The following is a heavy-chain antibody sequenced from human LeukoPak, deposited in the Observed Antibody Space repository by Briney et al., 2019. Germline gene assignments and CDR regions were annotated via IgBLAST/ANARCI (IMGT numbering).Heavy chain of an antibody. V-gene: IGHV4-34*01. D-gene: IGHD2-2*01. CDR3: ARDHIVVVPAAENGFDY. J-gene: IGHJ4*02. CDR1: GGSFSGYY. CDR2: INHSGST. Sequence: PSETLSLTCAVYGGSFSGYYWSWIRQPPGKGLEWIGEINHSGSTNYNPSLKGRVTISVDTSKNQFSLKLSSVTAADTAVYYCARDHIVVVPAAENGFDYWGQGTLVTVSS.